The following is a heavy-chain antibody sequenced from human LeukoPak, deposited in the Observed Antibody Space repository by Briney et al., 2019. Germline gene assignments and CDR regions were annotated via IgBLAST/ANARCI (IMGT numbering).Heavy chain of an antibody. V-gene: IGHV4-59*12. CDR1: GGSISSYY. CDR3: ARGGDSSGLRFDY. Sequence: SETLSLTCTVSGGSISSYYWSWIRQPPGKGLEWIGYIYYSGSTYYNPSLKSRVTISVDRSKNQFSLKLSSVTAADTAVYYCARGGDSSGLRFDYWGQGTLVTVSS. CDR2: IYYSGST. J-gene: IGHJ4*02. D-gene: IGHD3-22*01.